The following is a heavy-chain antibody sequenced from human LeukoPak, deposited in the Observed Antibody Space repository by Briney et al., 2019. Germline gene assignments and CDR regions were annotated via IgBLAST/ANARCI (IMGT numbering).Heavy chain of an antibody. D-gene: IGHD3-22*01. CDR2: INPNSGGT. Sequence: ASVKVSCKASGYTFTGYYMHWVRQAPGQGLEWMGRINPNSGGTNYAQKFQGRVTMTRDTSISTAYMELSRLRSDDTAVYYCARRGYYYDSSGYYHDAFDIWGQGTMVTVSS. V-gene: IGHV1-2*06. CDR1: GYTFTGYY. CDR3: ARRGYYYDSSGYYHDAFDI. J-gene: IGHJ3*02.